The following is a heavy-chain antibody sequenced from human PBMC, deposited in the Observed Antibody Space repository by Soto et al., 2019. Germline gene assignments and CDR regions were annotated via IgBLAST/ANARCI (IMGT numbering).Heavy chain of an antibody. Sequence: SETLSLTCTVSGGSISSSSYYWGWIRQPPGKGLEWIGSIYYSGSTYYNPSLKSRVTISVDTSKNQFSLKLSSVTAADTAVYYCARSQKIRTSIYCSSTSCYYSFFDYWGQGTLVTVSS. CDR3: ARSQKIRTSIYCSSTSCYYSFFDY. J-gene: IGHJ4*02. CDR1: GGSISSSSYY. CDR2: IYYSGST. D-gene: IGHD2-2*01. V-gene: IGHV4-39*01.